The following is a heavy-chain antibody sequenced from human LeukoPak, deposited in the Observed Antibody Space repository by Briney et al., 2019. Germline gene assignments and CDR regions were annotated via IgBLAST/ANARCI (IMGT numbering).Heavy chain of an antibody. CDR3: ASGMGHYDSSGYYHIYPIDY. D-gene: IGHD3-22*01. Sequence: GASVKVSCKASGGTFSSYAISWVRQAPGQGLEWMGGIIPIFGTANYAQKFQGRVTITADESTSTAYMELSSLRSEDTAVYYCASGMGHYDSSGYYHIYPIDYWGQGTLVTVSS. CDR2: IIPIFGTA. CDR1: GGTFSSYA. V-gene: IGHV1-69*13. J-gene: IGHJ4*02.